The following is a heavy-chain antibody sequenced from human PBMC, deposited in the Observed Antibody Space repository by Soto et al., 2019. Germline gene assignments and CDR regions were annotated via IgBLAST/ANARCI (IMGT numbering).Heavy chain of an antibody. CDR2: IIPILGIA. J-gene: IGHJ5*02. Sequence: GASVKVSCKASGGTFSSYTISWVRQAPGQGLEWMGRIIPILGIANYAQKFQGRVTITADKSTSTAYMELSSLRSEDTAVYYCARGPGPRVLRYFDWLLDDNWFDPWGQGTLVTVSS. D-gene: IGHD3-9*01. CDR3: ARGPGPRVLRYFDWLLDDNWFDP. CDR1: GGTFSSYT. V-gene: IGHV1-69*02.